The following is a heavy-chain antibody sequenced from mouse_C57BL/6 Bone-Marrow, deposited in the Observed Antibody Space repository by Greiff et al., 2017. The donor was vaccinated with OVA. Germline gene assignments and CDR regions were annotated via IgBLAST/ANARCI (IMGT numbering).Heavy chain of an antibody. J-gene: IGHJ2*01. Sequence: VQVVESGAELVRPGASVKLSCKASGYTFTDYYINWVKQRPGQGLEWIARIYPGSGNTYYNEKFKGKATLTAEKSSSTAYMQLSSLTSEDSAVYFCARFRYYFDYWGQGTTLTVSS. CDR3: ARFRYYFDY. V-gene: IGHV1-76*01. CDR1: GYTFTDYY. CDR2: IYPGSGNT.